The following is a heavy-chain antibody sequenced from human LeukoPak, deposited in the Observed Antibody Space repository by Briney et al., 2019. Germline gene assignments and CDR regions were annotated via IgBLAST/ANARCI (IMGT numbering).Heavy chain of an antibody. D-gene: IGHD3-3*01. J-gene: IGHJ4*02. V-gene: IGHV4-38-2*01. Sequence: SETLSLSCAVSGYSISSGYYWGWIRQPPGKGLEWIGSIYHSGSTYYNPSPKSRVTISVDTSKNQFSLKLSSVAAADTAVYYCASTYDFWSGSHDYWGQGTLVTVSS. CDR3: ASTYDFWSGSHDY. CDR1: GYSISSGYY. CDR2: IYHSGST.